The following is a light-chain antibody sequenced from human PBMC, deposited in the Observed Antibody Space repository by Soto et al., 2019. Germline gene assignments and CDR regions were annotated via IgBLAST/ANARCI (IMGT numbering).Light chain of an antibody. CDR3: QSYDSRNHVV. J-gene: IGLJ2*01. CDR1: SGSIASKY. V-gene: IGLV6-57*01. Sequence: NFMLTQPHSVSESPGKTVAISCTRSSGSIASKYVQWYQQRPGSSPTTVIYEDNQRPSGVPDRISGSIDSSSNSASLTISELKTDDEADYYCQSYDSRNHVVFGGGTKLTVL. CDR2: EDN.